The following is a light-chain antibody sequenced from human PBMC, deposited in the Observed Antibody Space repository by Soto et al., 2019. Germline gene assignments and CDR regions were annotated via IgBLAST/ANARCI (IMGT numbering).Light chain of an antibody. J-gene: IGLJ2*01. CDR1: RSNLGSNF. V-gene: IGLV1-47*01. Sequence: QLVLTQPPSASGTPGQSVTISCSGSRSNLGSNFVYWYQQIPGTAPKLLIDRNNRRPSGVPDRFSGSKSGTSASLAISGLRSEDEADYFCAAWDDSLSGPIFGGGTQLTVL. CDR2: RNN. CDR3: AAWDDSLSGPI.